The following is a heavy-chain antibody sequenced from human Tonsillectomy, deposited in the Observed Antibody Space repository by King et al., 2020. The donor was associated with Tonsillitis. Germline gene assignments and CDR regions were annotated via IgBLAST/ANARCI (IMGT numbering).Heavy chain of an antibody. D-gene: IGHD1-1*01. CDR2: ITRSSSYT. Sequence: QLVQSGGGLVKPGGSLRLSCAASGFTFSDYYMTWIRQAPGKGLEWVSYITRSSSYTTYADFVKGRFTISRDNAKNSLYLQMNSLRGEDTAVYYCARGREDTTYYGMDVWGQGTTVTVSS. J-gene: IGHJ6*02. V-gene: IGHV3-11*06. CDR3: ARGREDTTYYGMDV. CDR1: GFTFSDYY.